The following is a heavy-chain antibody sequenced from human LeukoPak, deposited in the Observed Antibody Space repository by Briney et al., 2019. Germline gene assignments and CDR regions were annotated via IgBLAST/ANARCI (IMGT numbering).Heavy chain of an antibody. CDR1: GYTFTDYY. CDR2: IYPNSGAT. CDR3: ARDGDAVMVDFDY. D-gene: IGHD5-18*01. Sequence: GASVMVSCKTSGYTFTDYYFYWLRRAPGQGLEWMAWIYPNSGATRYAQKFQGRITVTRDTSISTAYMELRTLTPDDTAVYYCARDGDAVMVDFDYWGQGTLVTVSS. V-gene: IGHV1-2*02. J-gene: IGHJ4*02.